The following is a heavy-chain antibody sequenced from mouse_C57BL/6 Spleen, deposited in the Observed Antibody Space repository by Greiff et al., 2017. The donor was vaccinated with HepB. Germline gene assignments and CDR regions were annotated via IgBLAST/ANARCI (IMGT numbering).Heavy chain of an antibody. V-gene: IGHV6-3*01. J-gene: IGHJ4*01. Sequence: EVKVEESGGGLVQPGGSMKLSCVASGFTFSNYWMNWVRQSPEKGLEWVAQIRLKSDNYATHYAESVKGRFTISRDDSKSSVYLQMNNLRAEDTGIYYCPRIYYYGSIYAMDYWGQGTSVTVSS. D-gene: IGHD1-1*01. CDR3: PRIYYYGSIYAMDY. CDR1: GFTFSNYW. CDR2: IRLKSDNYAT.